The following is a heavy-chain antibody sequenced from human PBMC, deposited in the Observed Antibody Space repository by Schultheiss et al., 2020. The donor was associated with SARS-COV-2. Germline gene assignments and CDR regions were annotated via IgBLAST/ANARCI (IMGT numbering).Heavy chain of an antibody. D-gene: IGHD3-9*01. V-gene: IGHV4-4*07. J-gene: IGHJ4*02. CDR3: ARGLGNKYYFDY. Sequence: GSLRLSCTVSGGSISSYYWSWIRQPAGKGLEWIGRIYTSGSTNYNPSLKSRVTMSVDTSKNQFSLKLSSVTAADTAVYYCARGLGNKYYFDYWGQGTLVTVSS. CDR2: IYTSGST. CDR1: GGSISSYY.